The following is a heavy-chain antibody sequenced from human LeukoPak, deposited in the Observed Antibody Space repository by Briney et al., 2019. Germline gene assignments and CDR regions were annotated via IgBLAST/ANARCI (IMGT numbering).Heavy chain of an antibody. CDR2: IYYSGST. CDR3: ARLTPNDYTYYYGSGSYYYYYGMDV. D-gene: IGHD3-10*01. J-gene: IGHJ6*02. V-gene: IGHV4-59*08. CDR1: GGSISSYY. Sequence: SETLSLTCTVSGGSISSYYWSWIRQPPGKGLEWIGYIYYSGSTNYNPSLKSRVTISVDTSKNQFSLKLSSVTAADTAVYYCARLTPNDYTYYYGSGSYYYYYGMDVWGQGTTVTVSS.